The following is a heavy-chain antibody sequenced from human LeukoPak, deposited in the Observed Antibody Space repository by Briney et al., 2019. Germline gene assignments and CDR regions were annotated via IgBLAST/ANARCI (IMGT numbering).Heavy chain of an antibody. CDR2: MNPNSGNT. Sequence: GASVKVSCKASGYTFTSYDINWVRQATGQGLEWMGWMNPNSGNTGYAQKFQGRVTITRSTSISTAYMELSSLRPEDTAVYYCARGYSCSSTSCYGIDYWGQGTLVTVSS. CDR1: GYTFTSYD. J-gene: IGHJ4*02. CDR3: ARGYSCSSTSCYGIDY. V-gene: IGHV1-8*03. D-gene: IGHD2-2*01.